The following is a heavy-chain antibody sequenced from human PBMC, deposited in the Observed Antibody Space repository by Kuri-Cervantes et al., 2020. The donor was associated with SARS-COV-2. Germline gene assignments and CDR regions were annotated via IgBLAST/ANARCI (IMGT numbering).Heavy chain of an antibody. CDR3: AGYNWNLASCFDP. CDR2: IYYSGST. Sequence: GSLRLSCTVSGGSISSYYWSWIRQPPGKGLEWIGYIYYSGSTNYNAALKSRITISVNTSKKQFSLKLSPGTAADTAVYYSAGYNWNLASCFDPWGQGTLVTVSS. J-gene: IGHJ5*02. CDR1: GGSISSYY. V-gene: IGHV4-59*01. D-gene: IGHD1-20*01.